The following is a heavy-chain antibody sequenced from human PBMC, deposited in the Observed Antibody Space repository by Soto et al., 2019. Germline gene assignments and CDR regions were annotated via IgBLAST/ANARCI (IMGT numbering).Heavy chain of an antibody. D-gene: IGHD2-2*01. V-gene: IGHV3-7*01. CDR2: IKQDGSEK. CDR1: GFTFSNYW. CDR3: ARDQLYCSSTSCFLFDQ. J-gene: IGHJ4*02. Sequence: GGSLRLSCAASGFTFSNYWMSWVRQAPGRGLEWVANIKQDGSEKYYVDSVKGRFTISRDNSENSLDLHMNSLRAEDTAVYYCARDQLYCSSTSCFLFDQWGQGTLVTVSS.